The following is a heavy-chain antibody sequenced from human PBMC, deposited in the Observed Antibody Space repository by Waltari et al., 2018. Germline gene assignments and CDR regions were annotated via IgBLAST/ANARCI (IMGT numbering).Heavy chain of an antibody. V-gene: IGHV3-30*02. D-gene: IGHD3-10*01. CDR3: ARTMVAYFDY. Sequence: VQLVESGGGVVQPGGSLRISCAASGIIFSSYGMHWVRQVPGKGLEWVAFIRYDGCNKYYADSVKVRFTISRDNSKNTLYLQMNSLRAEDTAVYYCARTMVAYFDYWGQGTLVTVSS. CDR2: IRYDGCNK. J-gene: IGHJ4*02. CDR1: GIIFSSYG.